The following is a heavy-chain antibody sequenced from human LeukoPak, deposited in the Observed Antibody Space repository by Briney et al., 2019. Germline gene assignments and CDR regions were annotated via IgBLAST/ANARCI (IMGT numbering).Heavy chain of an antibody. CDR3: ARDGYCSSTSCPPFDY. V-gene: IGHV4-34*01. CDR1: GESFSGYY. D-gene: IGHD2-2*01. Sequence: SETLSLTCAVYGESFSGYYWSWIRQPPGKGLEWIGEINHSGSTNYNPSLKSRVTISVDTSKNQFSLKLSSVTAAATAVYYCARDGYCSSTSCPPFDYWGQGTLVTVSS. J-gene: IGHJ4*02. CDR2: INHSGST.